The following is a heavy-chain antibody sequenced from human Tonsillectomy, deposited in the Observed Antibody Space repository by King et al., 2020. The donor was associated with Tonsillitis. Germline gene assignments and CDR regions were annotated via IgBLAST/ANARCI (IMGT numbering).Heavy chain of an antibody. V-gene: IGHV4-59*01. CDR2: IYYSGST. Sequence: QLQESGPGLVKPSETLSLTCTVSGGSITSYYWSWIRQPPGKGLEWIGYIYYSGSTNYNPSLKSRVTISVDTSKNQFSLKLSSVTAADTAIYYCARDSGHSSDYYHYWFDPWGQGTLVTVSS. CDR3: ARDSGHSSDYYHYWFDP. J-gene: IGHJ5*02. D-gene: IGHD3-22*01. CDR1: GGSITSYY.